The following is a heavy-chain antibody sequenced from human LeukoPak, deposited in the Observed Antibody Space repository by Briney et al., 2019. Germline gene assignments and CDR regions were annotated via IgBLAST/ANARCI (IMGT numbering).Heavy chain of an antibody. J-gene: IGHJ3*02. D-gene: IGHD3-10*01. CDR2: IYHSGST. Sequence: PSETLSLTCAVSGYSISSCYYWGWIRQPPGKGLDWIGGIYHSGSTYYNPALKSPVTISVDTPKNQFSLKLSSVTAADTAVYYCATVLLWFGEFIPGAFDIWGQGTMVTVSS. V-gene: IGHV4-38-2*01. CDR3: ATVLLWFGEFIPGAFDI. CDR1: GYSISSCYY.